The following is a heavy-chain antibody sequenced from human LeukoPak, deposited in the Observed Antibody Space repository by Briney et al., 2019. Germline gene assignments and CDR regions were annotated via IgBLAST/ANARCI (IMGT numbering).Heavy chain of an antibody. CDR1: GIPFSVYY. CDR2: ISSTSSYT. CDR3: AAETAADY. Sequence: PGGSLRLSCVVSGIPFSVYYMSWIRQAPGKGLEWISYISSTSSYTDYADSVKGRFTISRDNAQNALFLQMNSLRVEDTAVYYCAAETAADYWGQGTRVAVSS. V-gene: IGHV3-11*03. J-gene: IGHJ4*02. D-gene: IGHD6-13*01.